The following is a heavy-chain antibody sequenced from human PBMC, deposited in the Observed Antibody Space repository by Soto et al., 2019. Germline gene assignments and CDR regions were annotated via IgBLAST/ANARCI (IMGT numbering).Heavy chain of an antibody. CDR1: GGSISSSNW. V-gene: IGHV4-4*02. D-gene: IGHD3-22*01. Sequence: QVQLQESGPGLVKPSGTLSLTCAVSGGSISSSNWWGWVRQPPGKGLEWIGEIYHSGSTNYNLSLKSRVTISVAKSKNQFSLKLSSVTAADTAVYYCARQSVVVITEAFDIWGQGTMVTVSS. J-gene: IGHJ3*02. CDR3: ARQSVVVITEAFDI. CDR2: IYHSGST.